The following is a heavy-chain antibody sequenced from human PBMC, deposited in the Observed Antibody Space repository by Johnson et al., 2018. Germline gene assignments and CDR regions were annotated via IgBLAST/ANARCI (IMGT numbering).Heavy chain of an antibody. CDR2: LYYIGST. CDR3: AREGAYGDPCDY. Sequence: QVQLQESGPGLVKPSETLSLTCPVSGGSITSYYWSWIRQPPGKGLAWIGYLYYIGSTNYNPSLKSRVTISLATSKNQFSLKLKSVTAPDTAVYSCAREGAYGDPCDYWGQGTLVTVSS. V-gene: IGHV4-59*01. J-gene: IGHJ4*02. D-gene: IGHD4-17*01. CDR1: GGSITSYY.